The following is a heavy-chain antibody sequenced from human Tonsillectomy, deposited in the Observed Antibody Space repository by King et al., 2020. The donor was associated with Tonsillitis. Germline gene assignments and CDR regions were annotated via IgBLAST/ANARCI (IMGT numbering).Heavy chain of an antibody. V-gene: IGHV1-46*01. CDR2: INPSGGST. CDR3: AHLPPCVWVCTANHRDAFDI. CDR1: GYTFTSHY. D-gene: IGHD3-16*01. Sequence: LQLVQSGAEVKKPGASVKVSCKASGYTFTSHYMHWVRQAPGQGLEWMGLINPSGGSTSYAQKFQGRVTMTRDTSTSTVYMELSSLRSEDTAVYYCAHLPPCVWVCTANHRDAFDIWGQGTMVTVSS. J-gene: IGHJ3*02.